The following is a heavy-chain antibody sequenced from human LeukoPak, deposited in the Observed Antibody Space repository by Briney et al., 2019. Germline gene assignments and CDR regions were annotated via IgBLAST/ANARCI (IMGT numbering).Heavy chain of an antibody. D-gene: IGHD4-17*01. CDR1: GFTFSTYW. Sequence: GGSLRLSCAASGFTFSTYWMSWVRQAPGKGLEWVANIKQDGGEKYYVDSVKGRFTISRANAKNSLYLQMNSLRTEDTAVYYCARGYGDPLDYYYYMDVWGNEATVTVSS. CDR3: ARGYGDPLDYYYYMDV. J-gene: IGHJ6*03. V-gene: IGHV3-7*01. CDR2: IKQDGGEK.